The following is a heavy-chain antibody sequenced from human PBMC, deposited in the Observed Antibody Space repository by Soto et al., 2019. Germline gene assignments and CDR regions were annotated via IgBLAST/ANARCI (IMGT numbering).Heavy chain of an antibody. Sequence: WEYLRIRGRGAGGSFAGYWITWVRQKPGKGLEWMGRIDPSDSQTYYSPSFRGHVTISVTKSITTVFLQWSSLRASDTAMYYCARQIYDSDTGPNFQYSFDSWGQGTPVTVPS. CDR2: IDPSDSQT. J-gene: IGHJ4*02. CDR3: ARQIYDSDTGPNFQYSFDS. CDR1: GGSFAGYW. V-gene: IGHV5-10-1*01. D-gene: IGHD3-22*01.